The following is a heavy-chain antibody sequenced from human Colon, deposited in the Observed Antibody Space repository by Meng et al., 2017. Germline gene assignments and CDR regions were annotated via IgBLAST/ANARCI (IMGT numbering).Heavy chain of an antibody. Sequence: QVQLQESGPVLVKPSGTLPLTCAVSGGSITNSNWWSWVRQPPGKGLEWIGQTYGSVNTAYNPSLKSRVTISVDKSKNQLSLTLSSVTAADTAVYYCAKNGAYCLEYWGQGILVTVSS. CDR1: GGSITNSNW. D-gene: IGHD2-8*02. CDR2: TYGSVNT. V-gene: IGHV4-4*02. J-gene: IGHJ4*02. CDR3: AKNGAYCLEY.